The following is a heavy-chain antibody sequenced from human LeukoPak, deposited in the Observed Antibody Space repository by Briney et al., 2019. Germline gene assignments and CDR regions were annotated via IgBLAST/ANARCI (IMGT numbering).Heavy chain of an antibody. CDR1: GYTFTSYD. J-gene: IGHJ6*02. CDR2: MNPNSGNT. Sequence: EASVKVSCKASGYTFTSYDINWVRQATGQGLEWIGWMNPNSGNTGYAQKFQGRVTMTRNTSISTAYMELSSLRSEDTAVYYCARGGGVTGTWSGGMDVWGQGTTVTVSS. D-gene: IGHD1-7*01. V-gene: IGHV1-8*01. CDR3: ARGGGVTGTWSGGMDV.